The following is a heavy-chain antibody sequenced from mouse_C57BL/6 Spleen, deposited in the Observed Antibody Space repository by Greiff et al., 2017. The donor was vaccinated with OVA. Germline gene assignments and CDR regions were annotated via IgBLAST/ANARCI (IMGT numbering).Heavy chain of an antibody. V-gene: IGHV5-17*01. CDR2: ISSGSSTI. J-gene: IGHJ1*03. D-gene: IGHD4-1*01. Sequence: EVKLVESGGGLVKPGGSLKLSCAASGFTFSDYGMHWVRQAPEKGLEWVAYISSGSSTIYYADTVKGRFTISRDNAKNTLFLQMTSLRSEDTAMYYCARPAGTGYLDVWGTGTTVTVSS. CDR1: GFTFSDYG. CDR3: ARPAGTGYLDV.